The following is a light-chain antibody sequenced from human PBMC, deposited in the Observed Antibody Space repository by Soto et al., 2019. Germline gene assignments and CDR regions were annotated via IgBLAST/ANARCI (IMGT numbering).Light chain of an antibody. J-gene: IGKJ3*01. Sequence: AIQMTQSPSSLSASVGDRVTITCRASQGIRNDLGWYQQKPGQAPNLLIYAASTLQSGVPSRFSGSGSGTDFTLTIRSLQPEDFATYYCLQDYNYPFTFGPGTKVDVK. V-gene: IGKV1-6*01. CDR1: QGIRND. CDR3: LQDYNYPFT. CDR2: AAS.